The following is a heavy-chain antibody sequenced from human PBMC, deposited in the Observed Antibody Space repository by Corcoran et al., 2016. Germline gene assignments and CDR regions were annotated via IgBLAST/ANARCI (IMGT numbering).Heavy chain of an antibody. CDR3: ARDPYSSGWYGSPTNWFDP. CDR2: IYYSGST. Sequence: QLQLQESDPGLVKPSETLSLTCTVSGGSISSSSYYWGWIRQPPGKGLEWIGSIYYSGSTYYNPSLKSRVTISVDTSKNQFSLKLSSVTAADTAVYYCARDPYSSGWYGSPTNWFDPWGQGTLVTVSS. CDR1: GGSISSSSYY. V-gene: IGHV4-39*07. J-gene: IGHJ5*02. D-gene: IGHD6-19*01.